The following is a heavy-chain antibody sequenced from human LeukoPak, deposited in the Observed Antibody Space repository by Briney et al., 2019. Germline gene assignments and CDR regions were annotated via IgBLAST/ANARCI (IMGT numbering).Heavy chain of an antibody. D-gene: IGHD5-18*01. CDR2: ISNDGTNK. CDR3: AKEKYRGYSYGSGDY. Sequence: GGSLTPSCAASGFTFSSYGMHWVRQAPGKGLEWLAAISNDGTNKYYADPVKGRFTVCRDNSKNTLYLQMSSLRPEDTAVYYCAKEKYRGYSYGSGDYWGQGTLVTVSS. J-gene: IGHJ4*02. CDR1: GFTFSSYG. V-gene: IGHV3-30*18.